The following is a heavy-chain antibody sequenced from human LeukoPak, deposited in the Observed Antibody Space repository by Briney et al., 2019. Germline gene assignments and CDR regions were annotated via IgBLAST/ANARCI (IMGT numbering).Heavy chain of an antibody. CDR3: AKVPAAGRNDY. V-gene: IGHV3-30*18. CDR1: GFTFSSYG. J-gene: IGHJ4*02. CDR2: ISYDGSNK. D-gene: IGHD6-13*01. Sequence: GGSLRLSCAASGFTFSSYGMHWVRQAPGKGLEGEAVISYDGSNKYYADSVKGRFTISRDNSKNTLYLQMNSLRAEDTAVYYCAKVPAAGRNDYWGQGTLVTVSS.